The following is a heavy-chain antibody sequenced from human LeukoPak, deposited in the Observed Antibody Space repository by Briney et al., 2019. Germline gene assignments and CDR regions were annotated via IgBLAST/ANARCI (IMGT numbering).Heavy chain of an antibody. CDR1: GYTFTSYD. CDR3: ARGHTTVATPVDMHV. CDR2: MNPNSGNT. D-gene: IGHD4-23*01. J-gene: IGHJ6*03. Sequence: ASVKVSCKASGYTFTSYDINLVRQANGRGLEWMGWMNPNSGNTGYAQKFQGRVTITRNTSISTAYMELSSLRSEDTAVYYCARGHTTVATPVDMHVWGEGTTVTVSS. V-gene: IGHV1-8*03.